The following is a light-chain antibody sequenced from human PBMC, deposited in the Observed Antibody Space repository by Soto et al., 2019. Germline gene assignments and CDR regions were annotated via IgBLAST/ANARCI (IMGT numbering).Light chain of an antibody. CDR1: SSDIGVYNY. Sequence: QSALTQPASVSGSPGQSITFSCTGTSSDIGVYNYVSWYQQHPGKAPKLMIYEVNNRPSGVSNRFSGSKSGNTAALTISGLQAEDEAEYFCSSYAGSYTWIFGSGTKVTVL. J-gene: IGLJ1*01. V-gene: IGLV2-14*01. CDR3: SSYAGSYTWI. CDR2: EVN.